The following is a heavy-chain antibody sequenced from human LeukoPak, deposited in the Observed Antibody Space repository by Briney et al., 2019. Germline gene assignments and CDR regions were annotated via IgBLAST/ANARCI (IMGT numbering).Heavy chain of an antibody. CDR2: INPSGGST. V-gene: IGHV1-46*01. CDR3: ARDWEWELIFDY. J-gene: IGHJ4*02. Sequence: ASVKVSCKASGYTFTSYYMHWVRQAPGQGLEWMGIINPSGGSTSYAQKFQGRVTMTRDTSTSTVYVELSSLRSEVTAVYYCARDWEWELIFDYWGQGTLVTVSS. D-gene: IGHD1-26*01. CDR1: GYTFTSYY.